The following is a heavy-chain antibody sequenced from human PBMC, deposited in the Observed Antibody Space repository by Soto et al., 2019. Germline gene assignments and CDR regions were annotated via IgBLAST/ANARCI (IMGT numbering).Heavy chain of an antibody. D-gene: IGHD5-12*01. V-gene: IGHV3-7*03. Sequence: GGSLRLSCAASGFTFSSYWMSWVRQAPGKGLEWVANIKQDGSEKYYVDSVKGRFTISRDNAKNSLYLQRKSLRSEDTAVYYCERESGYDDGAYDYWGQGTQVTVSS. CDR2: IKQDGSEK. CDR1: GFTFSSYW. J-gene: IGHJ4*02. CDR3: ERESGYDDGAYDY.